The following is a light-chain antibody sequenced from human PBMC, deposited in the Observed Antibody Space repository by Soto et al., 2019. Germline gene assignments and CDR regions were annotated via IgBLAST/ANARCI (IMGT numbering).Light chain of an antibody. Sequence: QTVVTQEPSFSVSPGGTVTLTCGLSYGSVTTSYYPSWYQQTPGQAPRTLIYSTNTRSSGVPDRFSGSILGNKAALTITGAQADDESDYYCVLYMGSGIVMFGGVTQLTVL. CDR3: VLYMGSGIVM. CDR1: YGSVTTSYY. J-gene: IGLJ3*02. CDR2: STN. V-gene: IGLV8-61*01.